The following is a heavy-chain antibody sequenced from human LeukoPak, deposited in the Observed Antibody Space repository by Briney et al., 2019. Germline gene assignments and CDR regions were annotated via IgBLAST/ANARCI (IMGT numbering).Heavy chain of an antibody. CDR1: GGTFSSYA. CDR3: ARRIAVAGLNWFDP. Sequence: SVKVSCKASGGTFSSYAISWVRQAPGQGLEWMGGIIPIFGTANYAQKFQGRVTITADESTSTAYMELSSLRSEDTAAYYCARRIAVAGLNWFDPWGQGTLVTVSS. J-gene: IGHJ5*02. D-gene: IGHD6-19*01. CDR2: IIPIFGTA. V-gene: IGHV1-69*01.